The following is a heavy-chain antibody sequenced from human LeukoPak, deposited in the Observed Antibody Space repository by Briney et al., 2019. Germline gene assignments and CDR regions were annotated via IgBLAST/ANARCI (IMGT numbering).Heavy chain of an antibody. J-gene: IGHJ4*02. CDR1: GFTFSSYG. CDR2: ISYDGSNK. V-gene: IGHV3-30*18. D-gene: IGHD1-26*01. CDR3: AKALRGAREVVDY. Sequence: GGSLRLSCAASGFTFSSYGMHWVRQAPGKGLEWVAVISYDGSNKYYVDSVKGRFTISRDNSKNTLYLQMNSLRAEDTAVYYCAKALRGAREVVDYWGQGTLVTVSS.